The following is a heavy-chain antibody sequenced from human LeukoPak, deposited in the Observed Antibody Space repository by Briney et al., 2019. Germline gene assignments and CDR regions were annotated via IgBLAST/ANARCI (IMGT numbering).Heavy chain of an antibody. CDR2: INPNSGGT. CDR3: ARGPPFDMITFGF. D-gene: IGHD3-16*01. CDR1: GYTFTGYY. V-gene: IGHV1-2*02. Sequence: GASVKVSCKASGYTFTGYYMHWVRQAPGQGLEWMGWINPNSGGTNYAQKFQGRVTMTRDTSISTAYMELSRLRSDDTAVYYCARGPPFDMITFGFWGQGTLVTVSS. J-gene: IGHJ4*02.